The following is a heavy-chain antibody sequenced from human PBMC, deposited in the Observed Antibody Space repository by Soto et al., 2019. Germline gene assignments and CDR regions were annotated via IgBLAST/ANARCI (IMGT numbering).Heavy chain of an antibody. D-gene: IGHD6-19*01. J-gene: IGHJ2*01. CDR3: ARCYCSVGSCFTCWHFDL. V-gene: IGHV1-18*01. Sequence: QGQLVQSGAEVRKPGASVKVSCQASGYIFNNYGLSWVRQVPGQGLEWVGWIGYYIGKTAYAQKFRDRDTMTAAPSTKTAYMELRRLTSDDSAFYYCARCYCSVGSCFTCWHFDLWGRGTLVTVSS. CDR2: IGYYIGKT. CDR1: GYIFNNYG.